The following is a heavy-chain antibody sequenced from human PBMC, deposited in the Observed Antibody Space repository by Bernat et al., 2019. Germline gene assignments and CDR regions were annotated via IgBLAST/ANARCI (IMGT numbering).Heavy chain of an antibody. V-gene: IGHV1-69*02. CDR2: IIPILGIA. CDR3: ALSSSLTRFDP. D-gene: IGHD6-13*01. J-gene: IGHJ5*02. CDR1: GGTFSSYT. Sequence: QVQLVQSGAEVKKPGSSVKVSCKASGGTFSSYTISWVRQAPGQGLEWMGRIIPILGIANYAQKFQGRVTITADKATSTAYMELSSLRSEDTAVYYCALSSSLTRFDPWGQGTLVTVSS.